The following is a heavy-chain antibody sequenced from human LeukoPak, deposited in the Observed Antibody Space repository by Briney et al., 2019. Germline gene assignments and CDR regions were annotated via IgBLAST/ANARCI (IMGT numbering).Heavy chain of an antibody. Sequence: GGSLRLSCAASGFTFSNYDMHWVRQAPGKGLEWVAVISYDGSNKYYADSVKGRFTISRDSSKNTLYLQMNSLRPQDTAVYYCARGGSYYASGSYFAFDIWGQGTMVTVSS. D-gene: IGHD3-10*01. CDR2: ISYDGSNK. CDR1: GFTFSNYD. V-gene: IGHV3-30*03. CDR3: ARGGSYYASGSYFAFDI. J-gene: IGHJ3*02.